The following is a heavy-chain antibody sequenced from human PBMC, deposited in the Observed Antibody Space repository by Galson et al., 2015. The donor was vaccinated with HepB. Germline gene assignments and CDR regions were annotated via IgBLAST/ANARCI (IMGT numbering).Heavy chain of an antibody. CDR2: IIPILGIA. V-gene: IGHV1-69*10. Sequence: SVKVSCKASGGTFSSYAISWVRQAPGQGLEWMGGIIPILGIANYAQKFQGRVTITADKSTSTAYMELSSLRSEDTAVYYCARSLIPAVGTSVAFDIWGQGTMVTV. CDR3: ARSLIPAVGTSVAFDI. CDR1: GGTFSSYA. J-gene: IGHJ3*02. D-gene: IGHD6-13*01.